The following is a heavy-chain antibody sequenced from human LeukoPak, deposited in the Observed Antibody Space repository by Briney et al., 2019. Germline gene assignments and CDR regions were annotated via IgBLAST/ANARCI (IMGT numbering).Heavy chain of an antibody. CDR3: ARAVAGTTFDY. D-gene: IGHD6-19*01. J-gene: IGHJ4*02. CDR1: GGSISSYY. V-gene: IGHV4-59*13. CDR2: IYYSGSP. Sequence: PSETLSLTGTVSGGSISSYYWSWIRQPPGKGLEWIGYIYYSGSPNYNPSLKSRVTISVDTSKNQFSLKLSSVTAADTAVYYCARAVAGTTFDYWGQGTLVTVSS.